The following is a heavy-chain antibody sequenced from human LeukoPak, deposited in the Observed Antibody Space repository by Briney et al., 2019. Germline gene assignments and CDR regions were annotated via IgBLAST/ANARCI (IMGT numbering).Heavy chain of an antibody. Sequence: GGSLRLPCAASGFTFSSYAMNWVRQGPGKGLEWVSAISGSGYYANYADSVKGRFNISRDNSKNTLYLQMNSLRAEDTAVYSCAKTAVPGTRHSDYWGQGTLVTVSS. CDR3: AKTAVPGTRHSDY. V-gene: IGHV3-23*01. D-gene: IGHD6-19*01. J-gene: IGHJ4*02. CDR2: ISGSGYYA. CDR1: GFTFSSYA.